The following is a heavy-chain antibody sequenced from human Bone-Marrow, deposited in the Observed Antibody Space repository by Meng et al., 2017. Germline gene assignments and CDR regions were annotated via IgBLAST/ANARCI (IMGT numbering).Heavy chain of an antibody. J-gene: IGHJ4*02. V-gene: IGHV4/OR15-8*02. CDR3: ASWIYSCGWQ. Sequence: QVQVEVSGPGLVKASGTLSLTCVVYGGAISSNDWGSWVRQPPGKGLEWIGEIYHGGDTNYNPSLKSRVTIAIDRSKNQFSLKLSSVTAADTAVYYCASWIYSCGWQWGQGTLVTVSS. D-gene: IGHD6-19*01. CDR1: GGAISSNDW. CDR2: IYHGGDT.